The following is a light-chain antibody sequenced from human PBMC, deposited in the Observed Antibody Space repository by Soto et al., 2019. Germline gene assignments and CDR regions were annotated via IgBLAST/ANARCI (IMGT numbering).Light chain of an antibody. CDR2: GAS. Sequence: ESVLTQSPGTLSMSPGERATLSCRASQSVRSSSSAWYQRKPGQAPRLLIYGASRRATGIPDGFSGSGSGTDFTRTISRLEPEDVAVYYCQQYGRSPFTFGPGTKVDIK. V-gene: IGKV3-20*01. CDR3: QQYGRSPFT. CDR1: QSVRSSS. J-gene: IGKJ3*01.